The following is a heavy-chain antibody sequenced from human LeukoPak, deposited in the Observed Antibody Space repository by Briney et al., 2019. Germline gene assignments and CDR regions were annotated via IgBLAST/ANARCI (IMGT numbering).Heavy chain of an antibody. CDR1: GFTFSSYS. V-gene: IGHV3-21*01. CDR2: ISSSSSYI. Sequence: PGGSLRLSCAASGFTFSSYSMNWVRQAPGKGLEWVSTISSSSSYIYYADSVKGRFTISRDNAKNSLYLQMNSLRAEDTAVYYCARGGYCSSTSCYFWFDPWGPGTLVTVSS. CDR3: ARGGYCSSTSCYFWFDP. D-gene: IGHD2-2*01. J-gene: IGHJ5*02.